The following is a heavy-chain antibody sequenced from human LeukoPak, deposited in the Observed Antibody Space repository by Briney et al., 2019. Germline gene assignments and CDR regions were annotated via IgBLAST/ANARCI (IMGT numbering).Heavy chain of an antibody. CDR3: ARGGGPTDY. J-gene: IGHJ4*02. CDR2: INHSGST. CDR1: GGSFSGYY. Sequence: SETLSLTCAVYGGSFSGYYWSWIRQPPGKGLEWIGEINHSGSTNYNPSLKSRVTISVDKSKNQFFLKLSSVTAADTAVHYCARGGGPTDYWGQGTLVTVSS. V-gene: IGHV4-34*01. D-gene: IGHD3-16*01.